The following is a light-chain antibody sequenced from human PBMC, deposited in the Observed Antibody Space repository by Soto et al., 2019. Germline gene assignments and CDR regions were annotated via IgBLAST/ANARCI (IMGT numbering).Light chain of an antibody. CDR2: DAS. CDR1: QSGTSN. V-gene: IGKV3-15*01. J-gene: IGKJ4*01. CDR3: QQYNFWPPLT. Sequence: EIVMTQSPATLSVSPGERATLSCRASQSGTSNLAWYRQKPGQAPRLLISDASTRATGVPARFSGSGSGTEFTLTIGSLQSDDSGIYYCQQYNFWPPLTFGGGTKVEIK.